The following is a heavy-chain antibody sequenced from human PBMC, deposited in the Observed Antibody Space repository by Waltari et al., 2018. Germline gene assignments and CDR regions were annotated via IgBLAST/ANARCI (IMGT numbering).Heavy chain of an antibody. J-gene: IGHJ6*03. CDR1: GYSISSGYY. D-gene: IGHD1-26*01. CDR3: ARGRSGSYFIGRYYYMDV. Sequence: QVQLQESGPGLVKPSETLSLTCAVSGYSISSGYYWGWIRQPPGRGLEWIGSIYHSGSTYYNLSLKRRVTISVDTSKNQFSLKLSSVTAADTAVYYCARGRSGSYFIGRYYYMDVWGKGTTVTVSS. CDR2: IYHSGST. V-gene: IGHV4-38-2*01.